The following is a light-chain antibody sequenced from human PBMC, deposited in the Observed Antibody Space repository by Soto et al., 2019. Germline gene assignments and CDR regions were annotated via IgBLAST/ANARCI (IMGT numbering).Light chain of an antibody. Sequence: DIVLTQSPDSLAVSLGERATINCKSSQSVFYSPNHKNYLGWYQQKSGQPPKLLIYWASARESGVPDRFSGSGSGTDFTLTISSLQAEDVAVYYCQQYYSTPLTFGGGTKVDIK. CDR3: QQYYSTPLT. V-gene: IGKV4-1*01. CDR2: WAS. J-gene: IGKJ4*01. CDR1: QSVFYSPNHKNY.